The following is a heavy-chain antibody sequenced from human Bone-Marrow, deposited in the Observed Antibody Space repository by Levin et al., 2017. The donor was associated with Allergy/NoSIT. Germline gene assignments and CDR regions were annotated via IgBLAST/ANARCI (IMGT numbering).Heavy chain of an antibody. J-gene: IGHJ4*02. V-gene: IGHV3-11*01. CDR3: ARVWIQLWSYFDY. CDR2: ISSSGSTI. CDR1: GFTFSDYY. Sequence: GGSLRLSCAASGFTFSDYYMSWIRQAPGKGLEWVSYISSSGSTIYYADSVKGRFTISRDNAKNSVYLQMNSLRAEDTAVYYCARVWIQLWSYFDYWGQGTLVTVSS. D-gene: IGHD5-18*01.